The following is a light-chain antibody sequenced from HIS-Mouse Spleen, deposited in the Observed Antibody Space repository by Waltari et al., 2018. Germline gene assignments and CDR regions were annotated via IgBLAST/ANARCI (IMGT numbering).Light chain of an antibody. CDR3: SSYTSSSFNVV. V-gene: IGLV2-14*03. Sequence: QSALTQPASVSGSPGQSITISCTGTRSDVGGYNYVPWYQQHPGKAPKLMIYDVSNRPSGVSNRFSGSKSGNTASLTISGLQAEDEADYYCSSYTSSSFNVVFGGGTKLTVL. J-gene: IGLJ2*01. CDR2: DVS. CDR1: RSDVGGYNY.